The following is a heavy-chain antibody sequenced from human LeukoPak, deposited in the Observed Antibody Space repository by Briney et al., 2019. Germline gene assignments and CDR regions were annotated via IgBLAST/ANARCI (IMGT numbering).Heavy chain of an antibody. V-gene: IGHV1-2*02. CDR2: INPNSGGT. CDR3: ARDRGGYDSFDY. CDR1: GYTFTGYY. J-gene: IGHJ4*02. D-gene: IGHD5-12*01. Sequence: ASVTVSCKASGYTFTGYYMHWVRQAPGQGLEWMGWINPNSGGTNYAQKFQGRVTMTRDTSISTAYMELSRLRSDDTAVYYCARDRGGYDSFDYWGQGTLVTVSS.